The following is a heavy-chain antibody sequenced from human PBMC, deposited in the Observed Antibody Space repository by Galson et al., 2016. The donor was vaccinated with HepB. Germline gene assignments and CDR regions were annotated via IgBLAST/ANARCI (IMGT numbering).Heavy chain of an antibody. CDR2: IYHGGNT. D-gene: IGHD5-24*01. Sequence: SETLSLTCNVSNGSVSTGNFYWGWIRQPPGKGLEWIGSIYHGGNTYYSPSLKSRVTISVDTSKNQFSLRLNSVTAADTAVYYCSSRGIEMTPIVRPVDYWGQGTLVIVSS. CDR1: NGSVSTGNFY. J-gene: IGHJ4*02. CDR3: SSRGIEMTPIVRPVDY. V-gene: IGHV4-39*01.